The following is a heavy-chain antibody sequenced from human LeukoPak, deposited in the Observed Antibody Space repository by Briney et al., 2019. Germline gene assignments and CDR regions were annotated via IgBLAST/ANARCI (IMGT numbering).Heavy chain of an antibody. Sequence: PWRSLRLSCAASGFTCSSYAMHRVRPGPGKGLKGVIVISCDGSSNSYADPVRVRFTSSRDNSKNTLYLQMNSLRAEDTAEYNCARAAYNYGDGGFDAWSQPTLVTVYS. D-gene: IGHD5-18*01. CDR1: GFTCSSYA. CDR2: ISCDGSSN. V-gene: IGHV3-30*04. CDR3: ARAAYNYGDGGFDA. J-gene: IGHJ5*02.